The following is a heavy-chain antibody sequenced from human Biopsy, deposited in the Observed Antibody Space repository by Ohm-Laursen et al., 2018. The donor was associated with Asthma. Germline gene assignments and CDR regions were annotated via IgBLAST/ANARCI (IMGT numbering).Heavy chain of an antibody. V-gene: IGHV1-69*13. J-gene: IGHJ6*02. CDR3: ARCQVGYSSGWSLLLKKIYYSGMDV. D-gene: IGHD6-19*01. CDR1: GGTFSNFA. CDR2: IMTVFGTT. Sequence: SVKVSRKAPGGTFSNFAISWVRQAPGQGLEWLGGIMTVFGTTNYAQKFQGRVTITADESTSTAYMEVTGLRSEDTAIYYCARCQVGYSSGWSLLLKKIYYSGMDVWGQGTAVTASS.